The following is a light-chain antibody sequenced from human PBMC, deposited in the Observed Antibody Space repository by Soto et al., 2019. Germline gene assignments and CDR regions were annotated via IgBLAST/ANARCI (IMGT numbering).Light chain of an antibody. CDR1: SSDVVIYNY. CDR2: DVS. V-gene: IGLV2-11*01. J-gene: IGLJ2*01. Sequence: QSALTQPRSVSGSPGQSVTISCTGTSSDVVIYNYVSWYQHHPGKPPKPMIYDVSKRPSGVPERFSGSKSGNTASLTISGLQAEDKADYYFCSYVGSYVLFGGGTKVTVL. CDR3: CSYVGSYVL.